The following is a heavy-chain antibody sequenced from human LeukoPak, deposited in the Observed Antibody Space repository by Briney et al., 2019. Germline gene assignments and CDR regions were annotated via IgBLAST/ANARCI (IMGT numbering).Heavy chain of an antibody. J-gene: IGHJ6*02. CDR1: GFTFNDYW. CDR3: AKDKDSSGYYYYGMDV. D-gene: IGHD6-19*01. V-gene: IGHV3-7*01. CDR2: IKQDGSEN. Sequence: GGSLRLSCAASGFTFNDYWMSWVRQAPGKGLEWVANIKQDGSENYYVDSVKGRFTISRDNSKNTLYLQMNSLRAEDTAVYYCAKDKDSSGYYYYGMDVWGQGTTVTVSS.